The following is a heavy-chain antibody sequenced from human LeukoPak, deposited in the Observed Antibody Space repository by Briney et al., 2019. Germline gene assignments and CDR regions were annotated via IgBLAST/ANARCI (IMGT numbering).Heavy chain of an antibody. J-gene: IGHJ4*02. CDR1: GFTFDDYA. V-gene: IGHV3-23*01. D-gene: IGHD6-6*01. Sequence: PGGSLRLSCAASGFTFDDYAMHWVRQAPGKGLEWVSGISGSGGSTYYADSAKGRFTISRDNSKNTLYLQMSSLRAEDTAVYYCAKYQEASSRRFDYWGQGTLVTVSS. CDR2: ISGSGGST. CDR3: AKYQEASSRRFDY.